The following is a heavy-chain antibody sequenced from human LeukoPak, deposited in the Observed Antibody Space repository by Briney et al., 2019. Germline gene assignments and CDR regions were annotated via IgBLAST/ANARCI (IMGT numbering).Heavy chain of an antibody. CDR2: IRHSGGT. J-gene: IGHJ4*02. V-gene: IGHV4-38-2*01. CDR3: ATCAAYVAEGFDY. CDR1: GYSINSNYY. Sequence: SETLSLTCAVSGYSINSNYYWNWIRQSPGEGLELIASIRHSGGTYYNPSLKSRVSISLDMSKNQFSLSLTSVTAADTAVYYCATCAAYVAEGFDYWGQGSLVTVSS. D-gene: IGHD3-16*01.